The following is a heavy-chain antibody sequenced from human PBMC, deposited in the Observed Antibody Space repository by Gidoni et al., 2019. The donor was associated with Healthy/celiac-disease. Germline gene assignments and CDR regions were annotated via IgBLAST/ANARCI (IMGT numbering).Heavy chain of an antibody. Sequence: QVQLQESGPGLVKPSQTLSLTCTVSGGSISSGSYYWRWIRQPAGKGLEWIGRIYISGSTNYNPSLKSRVTMSVDTSKNQFSLKLSSVTAADTAVYYCARSNVVNAFDIWGQGTMVTVSS. CDR2: IYISGST. CDR1: GGSISSGSYY. CDR3: ARSNVVNAFDI. D-gene: IGHD2-8*01. V-gene: IGHV4-61*02. J-gene: IGHJ3*02.